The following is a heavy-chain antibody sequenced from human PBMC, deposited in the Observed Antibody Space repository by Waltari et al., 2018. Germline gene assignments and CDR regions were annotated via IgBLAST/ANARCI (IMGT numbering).Heavy chain of an antibody. Sequence: QMELQESGPRLVKPSETLSLTCNVSGDSISGSRNYWAWLRQPPGKNLQWIGSIYYRRTTYYNPSLKGRFAISVDTSRNQFSLNVNSVTAADTGIYYCARQLRFVDWIPRYFDSWGRGTLATVSS. V-gene: IGHV4-39*01. CDR3: ARQLRFVDWIPRYFDS. CDR2: IYYRRTT. J-gene: IGHJ4*02. D-gene: IGHD3-3*01. CDR1: GDSISGSRNY.